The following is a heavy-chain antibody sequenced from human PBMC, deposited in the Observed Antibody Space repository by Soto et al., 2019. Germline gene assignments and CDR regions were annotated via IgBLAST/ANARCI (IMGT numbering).Heavy chain of an antibody. CDR3: ARVWGGAFDF. CDR2: IYYSGST. D-gene: IGHD3-10*01. J-gene: IGHJ3*01. Sequence: PSETLSLTCTVSGGSISIYYWSWIRQPPGKGLEWIGYIYYSGSTKYNPSLKSRVTISVDTSKNRFSLRLSSVTAADTAGYYCARVWGGAFDFWGQGTMVT. CDR1: GGSISIYY. V-gene: IGHV4-59*01.